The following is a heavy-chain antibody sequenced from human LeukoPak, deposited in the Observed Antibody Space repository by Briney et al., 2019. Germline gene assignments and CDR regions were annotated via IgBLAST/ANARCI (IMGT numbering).Heavy chain of an antibody. CDR2: IYSTGSA. CDR3: ARQRDYYDT. J-gene: IGHJ4*01. V-gene: IGHV4-59*08. CDR1: GSSINNNF. D-gene: IGHD3-22*01. Sequence: SETLSLTCTVSGSSINNNFWTWIRQPPGKGLEWIGHIYSTGSANYNPSLKSRVLISGDTSKNQISLKLTSVTAADTAVYFCARQRDYYDTWGHGTLVTVCS.